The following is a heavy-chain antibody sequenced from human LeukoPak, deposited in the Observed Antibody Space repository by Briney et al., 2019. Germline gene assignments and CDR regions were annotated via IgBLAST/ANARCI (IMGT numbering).Heavy chain of an antibody. V-gene: IGHV1-18*01. CDR2: ISAYDGNT. Sequence: ASVKVSCKASGYTFTSYGISWVRQAPGQGLEWMGWISAYDGNTNYAQKLQGRVTMTTDTSTSTAYMELRSLRSDDTAVYYCARTPSTSETAAGSFDYWGQGTLVTVSS. CDR3: ARTPSTSETAAGSFDY. CDR1: GYTFTSYG. D-gene: IGHD6-13*01. J-gene: IGHJ4*02.